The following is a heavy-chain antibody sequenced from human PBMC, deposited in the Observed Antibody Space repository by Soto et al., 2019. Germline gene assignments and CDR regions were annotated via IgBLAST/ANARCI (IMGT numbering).Heavy chain of an antibody. CDR1: GGSISKSNYY. D-gene: IGHD3-16*01. CDR2: IYYSGST. CDR3: ASPTLGAFDI. V-gene: IGHV4-39*01. J-gene: IGHJ3*02. Sequence: QLQLQESGPGLVKPSETLSLTCTVSGGSISKSNYYWGWIRQPPGKGLEWIGSIYYSGSTSYNSSLKSRVTISVDTSKNQFSLRLSAVTAADTAVYYCASPTLGAFDIWGQGTMVTVSS.